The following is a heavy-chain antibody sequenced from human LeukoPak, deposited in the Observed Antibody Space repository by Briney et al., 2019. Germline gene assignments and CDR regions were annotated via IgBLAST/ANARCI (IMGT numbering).Heavy chain of an antibody. CDR1: GFTFSTYS. V-gene: IGHV3-21*06. CDR3: ASFRTSSTGAFDF. D-gene: IGHD2-2*01. Sequence: GGSLRLSCAASGFTFSTYSMNWVRQAPGKGLEWVSSITSSSSRIYYADSVRGRFTISGDNAKNTLYLQMNSLRAEDTALYYCASFRTSSTGAFDFWGQGTLVTVSS. J-gene: IGHJ4*02. CDR2: ITSSSSRI.